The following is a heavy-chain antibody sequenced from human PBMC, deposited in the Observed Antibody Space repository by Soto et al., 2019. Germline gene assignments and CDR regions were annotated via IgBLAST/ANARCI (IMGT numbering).Heavy chain of an antibody. CDR2: INPNSGGT. CDR1: GYTFTGYY. CDR3: ARPYSSSSGGRFDY. V-gene: IGHV1-2*04. D-gene: IGHD6-6*01. J-gene: IGHJ4*02. Sequence: ASVKVSCKASGYTFTGYYMHWVRQAPGQGLEWMGWINPNSGGTNYAQKFQGWVTMTRDTSISTAYMELSRLRSDDTAVYYCARPYSSSSGGRFDYWGQGTLVT.